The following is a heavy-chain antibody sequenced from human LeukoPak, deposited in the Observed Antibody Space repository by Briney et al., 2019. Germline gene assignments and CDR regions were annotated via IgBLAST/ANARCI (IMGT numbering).Heavy chain of an antibody. J-gene: IGHJ3*02. D-gene: IGHD1-26*01. CDR3: AKESQWELRGKAFDI. CDR2: IWYDGSNK. CDR1: GFTFSSYG. V-gene: IGHV3-33*06. Sequence: GGSLRLSCAASGFTFSSYGMHWVRQAPGKGLEWVAVIWYDGSNKYYADYVKGRFTISRDNSKNTLYLQMNSLRAEDTAVYYCAKESQWELRGKAFDIWGQGTMVTVSS.